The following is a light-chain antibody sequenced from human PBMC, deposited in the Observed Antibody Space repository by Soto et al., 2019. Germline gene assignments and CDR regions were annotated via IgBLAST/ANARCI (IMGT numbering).Light chain of an antibody. CDR1: QSVNSY. Sequence: EIVWTQSPATLSLSPGERATLSCRASQSVNSYLAWYQQKPGQAPRLLIYGASNRATGIPARFSGSGSGTDFTLTISSLEPEDFAVYYCQQYGSSPLFTVGPGTQVEIK. V-gene: IGKV3-11*01. CDR2: GAS. CDR3: QQYGSSPLFT. J-gene: IGKJ3*01.